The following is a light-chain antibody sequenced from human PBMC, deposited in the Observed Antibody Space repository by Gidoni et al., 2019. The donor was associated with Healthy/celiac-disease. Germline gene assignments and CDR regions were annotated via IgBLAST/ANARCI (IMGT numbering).Light chain of an antibody. CDR1: SGHSSYA. J-gene: IGLJ3*02. CDR2: LNSDGSH. V-gene: IGLV4-69*01. Sequence: QLVLTQSPSASASLGALVKLTCTLSSGHSSYAIAWHQQQPEKGPRYLMKLNSDGSHSKGDGIPDRFSGSSSGAERYLTISSLQSEDEADYYCQTWGTGPVFGGGTKLTVL. CDR3: QTWGTGPV.